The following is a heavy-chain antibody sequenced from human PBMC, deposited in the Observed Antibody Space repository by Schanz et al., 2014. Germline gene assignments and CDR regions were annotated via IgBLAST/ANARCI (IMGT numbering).Heavy chain of an antibody. CDR3: VRGVGAWEQRIFDY. CDR1: GGSIISSTW. D-gene: IGHD1-26*01. Sequence: QVLLQESGPGVVKPSGTLSLTCAVSGGSIISSTWWGWVRQPPGKGLEWIGEIYHNGDTSFNPSLKSRAPMSVDKSKKEFPLRLTSLTAADTALYYCVRGVGAWEQRIFDYWGKGTLVTVSS. J-gene: IGHJ4*02. CDR2: IYHNGDT. V-gene: IGHV4-4*02.